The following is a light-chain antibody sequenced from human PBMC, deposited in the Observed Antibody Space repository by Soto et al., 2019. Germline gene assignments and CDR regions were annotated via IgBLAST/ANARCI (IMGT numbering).Light chain of an antibody. CDR3: QQYNYWPPIT. J-gene: IGKJ5*01. CDR2: YAS. V-gene: IGKV3-15*01. Sequence: EIMMTQSPATLSVSPGERTTLSCRASQSVRNNIDWYQQKPGQAPRLLIYYASTRATGIPARFSGSGSGTEFTLTISSLQSEDFALYYCQQYNYWPPITFGQGTRLEIK. CDR1: QSVRNN.